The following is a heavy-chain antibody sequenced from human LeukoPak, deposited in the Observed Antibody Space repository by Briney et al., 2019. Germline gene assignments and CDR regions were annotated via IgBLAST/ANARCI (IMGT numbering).Heavy chain of an antibody. Sequence: PGGSLRLSCAASGFTFSDHYMSWVRQAPGRGLEWVSVIYAGGTTYYADSVRGRFTISRDNSKNTLYLQMNSLRDEDTAVYYCARDSSGWYDHWGQGTLVTVSS. V-gene: IGHV3-53*01. J-gene: IGHJ5*02. CDR3: ARDSSGWYDH. D-gene: IGHD6-19*01. CDR2: IYAGGTT. CDR1: GFTFSDHY.